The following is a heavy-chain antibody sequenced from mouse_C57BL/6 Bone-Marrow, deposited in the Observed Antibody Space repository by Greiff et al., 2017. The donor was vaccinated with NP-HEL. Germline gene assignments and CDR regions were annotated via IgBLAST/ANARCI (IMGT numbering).Heavy chain of an antibody. J-gene: IGHJ1*03. CDR2: IYPGDGDT. Sequence: VQLQQSGAELAKPGASVKISCKASGYAFSSSWMNWVKQRPGKGLEWIGRIYPGDGDTNYNGKFKGKATLTADKSSSTAYMQLSSLTSEDSAVYFCAKAYGKDWYFDVWGTGTTVTVSS. CDR1: GYAFSSSW. D-gene: IGHD2-1*01. V-gene: IGHV1-82*01. CDR3: AKAYGKDWYFDV.